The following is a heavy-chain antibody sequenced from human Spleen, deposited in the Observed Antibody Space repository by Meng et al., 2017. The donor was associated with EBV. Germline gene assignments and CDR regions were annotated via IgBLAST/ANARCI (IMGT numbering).Heavy chain of an antibody. CDR3: ARRGGVDY. CDR1: GGSFTGYY. Sequence: QGPRQQWGAGLFKPSGTLSLPCAVYGGSFTGYYWTWIRQPPGKGLEWIGEISRSGSTNYNPSLKSRVTISLDTSKNQFSLKLSSVTAADTAVYYCARRGGVDYWGQGTLVTVSS. V-gene: IGHV4-34*01. CDR2: ISRSGST. J-gene: IGHJ4*02. D-gene: IGHD3-16*01.